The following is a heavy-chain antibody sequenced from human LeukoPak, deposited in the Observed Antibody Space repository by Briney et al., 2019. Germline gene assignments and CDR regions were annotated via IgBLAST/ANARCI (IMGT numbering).Heavy chain of an antibody. CDR3: ARGALQYSSGWYEGDY. V-gene: IGHV1-8*01. CDR2: MNPNSGNT. Sequence: ASVKVSCKASGYTFTSYDINWVRQATGQGLEWMGWMNPNSGNTGYAQKFQGRVTMTRNTSISTAYMELSSLRSEDTAVYYCARGALQYSSGWYEGDYWGQGTLVTVSS. J-gene: IGHJ4*02. CDR1: GYTFTSYD. D-gene: IGHD6-19*01.